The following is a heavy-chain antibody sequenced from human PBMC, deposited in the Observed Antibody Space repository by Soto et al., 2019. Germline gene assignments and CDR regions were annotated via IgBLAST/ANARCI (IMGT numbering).Heavy chain of an antibody. D-gene: IGHD3-10*01. V-gene: IGHV1-3*01. CDR2: INPIIGVT. CDR3: ATTGGDPGNYYFDY. Sequence: ASVKVSCKASGYTFTNYAMHWLRQAPGQGLEWMGRINPIIGVTNYSQTFQGRVTITTDKSTSTAYMELSSLRSEDTAVYYCATTGGDPGNYYFDYWGQGTLVTVSS. J-gene: IGHJ4*02. CDR1: GYTFTNYA.